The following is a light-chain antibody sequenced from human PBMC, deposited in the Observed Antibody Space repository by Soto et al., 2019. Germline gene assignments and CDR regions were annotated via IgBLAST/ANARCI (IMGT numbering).Light chain of an antibody. Sequence: PSAEPRSGSESVSITWPANQNIRNWLAWYQQKPGKAPNPLIYDASSLKSGVPSRFSGSGSGTDNTLISSILLPDDLASCFCQHYDRYSWTGGQGTKVDIK. J-gene: IGKJ1*01. V-gene: IGKV1-5*01. CDR1: QNIRNW. CDR3: QHYDRYSWT. CDR2: DAS.